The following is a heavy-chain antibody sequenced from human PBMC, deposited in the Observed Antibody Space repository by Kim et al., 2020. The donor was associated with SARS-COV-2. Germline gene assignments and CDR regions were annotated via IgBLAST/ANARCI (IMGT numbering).Heavy chain of an antibody. V-gene: IGHV4-34*01. J-gene: IGHJ4*02. Sequence: PSLKRRVTISVDTSKNQFSLKLSSVTAADTAVYYCARGTKFIYSGYELSYWGQGTLVTVSS. CDR3: ARGTKFIYSGYELSY. D-gene: IGHD5-12*01.